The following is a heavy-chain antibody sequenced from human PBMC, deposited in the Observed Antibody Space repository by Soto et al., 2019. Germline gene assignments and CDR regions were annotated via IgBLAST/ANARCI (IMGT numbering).Heavy chain of an antibody. V-gene: IGHV4-59*08. CDR2: IYYSGYT. J-gene: IGHJ4*02. CDR1: GGSIRSYY. Sequence: PSETLSLTCTVSGGSIRSYYWSWIRQPPGKRLEWIGYIYYSGYTNYNPSPKSRVTISVDTSKNQFSLKLRSVTAADTAVYYCARHHDSWGQGTLVTVSS. CDR3: ARHHDS.